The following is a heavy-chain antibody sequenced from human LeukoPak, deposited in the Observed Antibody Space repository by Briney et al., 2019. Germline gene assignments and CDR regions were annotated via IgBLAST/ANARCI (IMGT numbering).Heavy chain of an antibody. CDR3: ARDDRTDYFDY. J-gene: IGHJ4*02. V-gene: IGHV3-9*01. CDR2: ISWNSGSI. Sequence: GGSLRLSCAASGFTFDDYAMHWVRQAPGKGLEWFSGISWNSGSIGYADSVKGRFTISRDNAKNSLYLQMNSLRAEDTAVYYCARDDRTDYFDYWGQGTLVTVSS. CDR1: GFTFDDYA.